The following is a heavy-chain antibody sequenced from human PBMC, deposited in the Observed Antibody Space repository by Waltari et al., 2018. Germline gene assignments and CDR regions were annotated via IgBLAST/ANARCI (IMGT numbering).Heavy chain of an antibody. Sequence: QVHLMQSGAEVKKPGASVKVSCKTSGYTFTGYYMHWVRPAPGQGLEWMGWVNPNSGDTNYAQKFQGRGTMTRDTSISTAYMELSRLRSDDAAVYFCARELLVVTSPYYGLDVWGQGTTVTVSS. D-gene: IGHD2-15*01. CDR3: ARELLVVTSPYYGLDV. CDR1: GYTFTGYY. V-gene: IGHV1-2*02. J-gene: IGHJ6*02. CDR2: VNPNSGDT.